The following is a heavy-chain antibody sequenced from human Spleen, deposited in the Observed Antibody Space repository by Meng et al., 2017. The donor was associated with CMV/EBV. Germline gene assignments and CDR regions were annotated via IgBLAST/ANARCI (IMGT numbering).Heavy chain of an antibody. CDR2: VNANSGTK. Sequence: ASVKVSCKASGYTFTGYYMNWVRQAPGRGLEWMGWVNANSGTKDYAQKFQGRVTMTRDTSISTAYMELSRLRSDDTAVYYCARGYCSGASRYIDDWGQGTLVTVSS. D-gene: IGHD2-2*02. J-gene: IGHJ4*02. V-gene: IGHV1-2*02. CDR1: GYTFTGYY. CDR3: ARGYCSGASRYIDD.